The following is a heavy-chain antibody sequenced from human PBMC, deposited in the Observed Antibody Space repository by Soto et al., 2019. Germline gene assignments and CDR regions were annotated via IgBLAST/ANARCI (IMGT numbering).Heavy chain of an antibody. CDR3: AKVVPGIAAAGTFGAFDI. CDR2: ISWNSGSI. CDR1: GFTFDDYA. J-gene: IGHJ3*02. Sequence: GGSLRLSCAASGFTFDDYAMHWVRQAPGKGLEWVSGISWNSGSIGYADSVKGRFTISRDNAKNSLYLQMNSLRAEDTALYYCAKVVPGIAAAGTFGAFDIWGQGTMVTVSS. D-gene: IGHD6-13*01. V-gene: IGHV3-9*01.